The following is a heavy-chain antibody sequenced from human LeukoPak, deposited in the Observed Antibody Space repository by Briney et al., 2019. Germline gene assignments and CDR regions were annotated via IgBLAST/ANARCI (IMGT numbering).Heavy chain of an antibody. J-gene: IGHJ4*02. CDR2: ISDSDSSI. CDR1: GFIFSDYY. D-gene: IGHD5-12*01. V-gene: IGHV3-11*04. Sequence: PGGSLRLSCAASGFIFSDYYMSWIRQAPGKGLEWVSYISDSDSSIYYVDSVKGRFTISRDNAKNSLYLQMNSLRAEDTAVYYCARVISGSGYGADYWGRGTLVTVSS. CDR3: ARVISGSGYGADY.